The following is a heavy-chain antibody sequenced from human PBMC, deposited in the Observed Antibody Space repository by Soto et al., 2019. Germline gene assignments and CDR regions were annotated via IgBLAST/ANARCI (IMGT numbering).Heavy chain of an antibody. D-gene: IGHD2-2*01. CDR3: EKGGQLLTEGGGY. V-gene: IGHV3-9*01. CDR2: ISWNSGSI. J-gene: IGHJ4*02. Sequence: EVQLVESGGGLVQPGRSLRLSCAASGFTFDDYAMHWVRQAPGKGLEWVSGISWNSGSIGYADSVKGRFTISRDNAKTSLDRQMNSLRAEDTALYYWEKGGQLLTEGGGYWGQGTLVTVSS. CDR1: GFTFDDYA.